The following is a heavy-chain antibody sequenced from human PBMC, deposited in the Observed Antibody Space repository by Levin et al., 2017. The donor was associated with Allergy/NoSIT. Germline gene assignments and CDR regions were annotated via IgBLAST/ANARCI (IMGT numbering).Heavy chain of an antibody. CDR3: AKDHYDNADY. CDR1: GFTFSSYG. Sequence: GGSLRLSCAASGFTFSSYGMHWVRQAPGKGLEWVAVISYDGSNKYYADSVKGRFTISRDNSKNTLYLQMNSLRAEDTAVYYCAKDHYDNADYWGQGTLVTVSS. V-gene: IGHV3-30*18. J-gene: IGHJ4*02. D-gene: IGHD3-3*01. CDR2: ISYDGSNK.